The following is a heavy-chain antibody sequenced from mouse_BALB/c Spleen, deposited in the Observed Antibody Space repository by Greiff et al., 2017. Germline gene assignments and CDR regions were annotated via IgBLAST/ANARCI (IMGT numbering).Heavy chain of an antibody. J-gene: IGHJ3*01. CDR1: GYSITSDYA. CDR2: ISYSGST. Sequence: VQLKESGPGLVKPSQSLSLTCTVTGYSITSDYAWNWIRQFPGNKLEWMGYISYSGSTSYNPSLKSRISITRDTSKNQFFLQLNSVTTEDTATYYCARGYEAFAYWGQGTLVTVSA. CDR3: ARGYEAFAY. V-gene: IGHV3-2*02. D-gene: IGHD2-14*01.